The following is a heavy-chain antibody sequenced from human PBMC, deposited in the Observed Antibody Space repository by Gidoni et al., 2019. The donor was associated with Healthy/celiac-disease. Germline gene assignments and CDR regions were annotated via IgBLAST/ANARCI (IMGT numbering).Heavy chain of an antibody. D-gene: IGHD3-22*01. J-gene: IGHJ3*02. CDR2: SRSKANSYAT. CDR3: TRRIKTYYYDFDI. V-gene: IGHV3-73*02. Sequence: EVQLVESGGGLVQPGGSLTLSCAASGFTFSGSAMPWVRQASGKGLEWVGRSRSKANSYATAYAASVKGRFTISRDDSKNTAYLQMNSPKTEDTAVYYCTRRIKTYYYDFDIWGQGTMVTVSS. CDR1: GFTFSGSA.